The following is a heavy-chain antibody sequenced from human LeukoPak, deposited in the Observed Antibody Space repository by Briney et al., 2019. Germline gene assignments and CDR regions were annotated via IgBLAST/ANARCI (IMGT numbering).Heavy chain of an antibody. V-gene: IGHV1-18*04. Sequence: GASVKVSCKASGYTFTGYYMHWVRQAPGQGLEWMGWISAYNGNTNYAQKLQGRVTMTTDTSTSTAYMELRSPRSDDTAVYYCARDSLTTTASDYWGQGTLVTVSS. CDR2: ISAYNGNT. CDR1: GYTFTGYY. J-gene: IGHJ4*02. D-gene: IGHD4-11*01. CDR3: ARDSLTTTASDY.